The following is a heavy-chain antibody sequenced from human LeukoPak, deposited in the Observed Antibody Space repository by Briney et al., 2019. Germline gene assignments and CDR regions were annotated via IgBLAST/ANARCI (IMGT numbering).Heavy chain of an antibody. D-gene: IGHD5-18*01. CDR2: IWYDGSNK. CDR1: GFTFSSYG. CDR3: ARSIQLWPYFDY. Sequence: PGGSLRLSCAASGFTFSSYGMHWVRQAPGKGLEWVAVIWYDGSNKYYADSVKGRFTISRDNSKNTLYLQMNSLRAEDTAVYYCARSIQLWPYFDYWGQGTLVTVSS. V-gene: IGHV3-33*01. J-gene: IGHJ4*02.